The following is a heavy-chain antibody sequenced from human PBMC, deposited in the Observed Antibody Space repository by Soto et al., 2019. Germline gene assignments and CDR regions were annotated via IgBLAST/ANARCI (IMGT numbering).Heavy chain of an antibody. J-gene: IGHJ6*02. Sequence: ITLKESGPTLVKPTQTLTLTCTFSGFSLNTGGVGVGWVRQPRGKAMEWLALIYWDDDERYRPSLRSRLNNPKYTNNNQVVLTMTNMDPEDTATYYCVRNWRYYGGDYYYGMDAWGQGTTVTVSS. CDR3: VRNWRYYGGDYYYGMDA. CDR1: GFSLNTGGVG. V-gene: IGHV2-5*02. CDR2: IYWDDDE. D-gene: IGHD3-10*01.